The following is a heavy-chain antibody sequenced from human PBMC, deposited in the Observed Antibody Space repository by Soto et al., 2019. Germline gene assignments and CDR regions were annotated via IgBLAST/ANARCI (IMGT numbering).Heavy chain of an antibody. Sequence: EVQLVESGGGLVQRGGSLRLSCATSGFGFSSSRMNWVRQAPGKGLEWVSYISSSSSTIYYADSVEGRFTISRDNAKKSLCLQMNSLRDEDTAVYYCARQDTGYFDLWGRGTLVTVSS. CDR1: GFGFSSSR. V-gene: IGHV3-48*02. J-gene: IGHJ2*01. CDR3: ARQDTGYFDL. CDR2: ISSSSSTI.